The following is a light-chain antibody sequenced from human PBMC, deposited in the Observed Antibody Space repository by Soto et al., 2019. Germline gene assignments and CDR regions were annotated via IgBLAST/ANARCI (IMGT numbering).Light chain of an antibody. CDR3: QQLYTYPHT. CDR2: GAS. V-gene: IGKV3-15*01. J-gene: IGKJ2*01. CDR1: QSVSTY. Sequence: EIVMTQSPATLSVSPGERATLSCRASQSVSTYLAWYQQKFGQAPRLLIHGASTRVTGIPARFSGSGSGTEFTLTISSLQSEDFAVYYCQQLYTYPHTFGLGTQLQI.